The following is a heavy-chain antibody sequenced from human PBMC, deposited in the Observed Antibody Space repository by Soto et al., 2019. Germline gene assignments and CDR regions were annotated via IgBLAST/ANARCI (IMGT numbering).Heavy chain of an antibody. CDR2: INAGNGNT. V-gene: IGHV1-3*01. CDR3: ARSGGNCYYYDSSGYYDP. J-gene: IGHJ5*02. CDR1: GDTFTSYA. Sequence: VASMKVSCTASGDTFTSYAMHWVRQAPGQRLEWMGWINAGNGNTKYSQKFQGRVTITRDTSASTAYMELSSLRSEDTAVYYCARSGGNCYYYDSSGYYDPWGQGTLVTVSS. D-gene: IGHD3-22*01.